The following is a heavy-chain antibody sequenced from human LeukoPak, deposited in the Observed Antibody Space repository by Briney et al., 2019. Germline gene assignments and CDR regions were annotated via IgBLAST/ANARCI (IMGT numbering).Heavy chain of an antibody. D-gene: IGHD2-15*01. CDR3: ARGATRATRHFDL. J-gene: IGHJ2*01. CDR1: GFTFSSYS. Sequence: GGSLRLSCVASGFTFSSYSPTWVRQTPEKGLAWVSIIGGPGAPTFYADSVEGRFTISRDNSKNTVYLQMNSLRAEDTALYFCARGATRATRHFDLWGRGTLVTASS. CDR2: IGGPGAPT. V-gene: IGHV3-23*01.